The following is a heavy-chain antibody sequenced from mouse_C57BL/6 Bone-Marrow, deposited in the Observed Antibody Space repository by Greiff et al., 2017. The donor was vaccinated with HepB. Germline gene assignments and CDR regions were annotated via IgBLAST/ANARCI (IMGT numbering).Heavy chain of an antibody. CDR2: ISSGGSYT. CDR3: ARKDYGSSPWFAY. Sequence: EVMLVESGGDLVKPGGSLKLSCAASGFTFSSYGMSWVRQTPDKRLEWVATISSGGSYTYYPDSVKGRFTISRDNAKNTLYLQMSSLKSEDTAMYYCARKDYGSSPWFAYWGQGTLGTVSA. CDR1: GFTFSSYG. J-gene: IGHJ3*01. V-gene: IGHV5-6*01. D-gene: IGHD1-1*01.